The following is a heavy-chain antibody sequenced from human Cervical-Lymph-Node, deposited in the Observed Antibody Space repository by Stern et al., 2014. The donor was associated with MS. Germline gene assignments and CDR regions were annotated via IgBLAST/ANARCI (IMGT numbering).Heavy chain of an antibody. D-gene: IGHD1-14*01. CDR2: SIPVDSET. Sequence: VQLVESGAELIRPGASLKISCKGSGFKFSIYWIAWVRQMPGKGLEWMGLSIPVDSETSYRPSFQGQVTMSADKSTSTAYLQWSSLNASDTAMYFCARQTTAWASDVWGQGTLVTVSS. CDR1: GFKFSIYW. J-gene: IGHJ4*02. V-gene: IGHV5-51*01. CDR3: ARQTTAWASDV.